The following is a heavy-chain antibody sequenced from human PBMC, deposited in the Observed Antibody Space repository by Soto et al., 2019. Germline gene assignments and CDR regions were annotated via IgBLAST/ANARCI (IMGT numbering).Heavy chain of an antibody. CDR3: AREGGYSSGWLGGASWYYGMDV. CDR1: GDSVSNINFY. D-gene: IGHD6-19*01. Sequence: LSLTCTVSGDSVSNINFYWSWIRQSPGKSLEWIGFINYNGNTNYNPSLRSRVTISLNTSKNQFSLTLRYVTAADTARYFCAREGGYSSGWLGGASWYYGMDVWGQGTTVTVSS. J-gene: IGHJ6*02. V-gene: IGHV4-61*01. CDR2: INYNGNT.